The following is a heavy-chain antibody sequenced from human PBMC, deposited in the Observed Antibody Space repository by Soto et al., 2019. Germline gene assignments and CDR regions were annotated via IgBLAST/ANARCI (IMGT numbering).Heavy chain of an antibody. CDR1: GFSFPNAW. CDR2: VTTKIDGGTT. Sequence: LRLSCAASGFSFPNAWMTWVRQAPGKGLEWVGRVTTKIDGGTTDYAAPVKGRFTISRDDSKNTLYLQMNSLKTEDTAVYYCTEKTYYDILTDYYYYYGMDVWGQGTTVTVSS. CDR3: TEKTYYDILTDYYYYYGMDV. J-gene: IGHJ6*02. D-gene: IGHD3-9*01. V-gene: IGHV3-15*01.